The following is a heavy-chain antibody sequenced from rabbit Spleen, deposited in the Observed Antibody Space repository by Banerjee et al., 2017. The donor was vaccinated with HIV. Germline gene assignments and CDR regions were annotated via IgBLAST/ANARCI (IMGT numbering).Heavy chain of an antibody. J-gene: IGHJ4*01. CDR1: GFSFSSSYW. V-gene: IGHV1S45*01. D-gene: IGHD2-1*01. CDR2: IYAGSGSA. CDR3: ARRDEDDYYKL. Sequence: QEQLEESGGDLVKPEGSLTLTCTASGFSFSSSYWICWVRQAPGKGLEWIGCIYAGSGSAYHASWAKGRFTISRASSTTVTLQMTSLTVADTATYFCARRDEDDYYKLWGPGTLVTVS.